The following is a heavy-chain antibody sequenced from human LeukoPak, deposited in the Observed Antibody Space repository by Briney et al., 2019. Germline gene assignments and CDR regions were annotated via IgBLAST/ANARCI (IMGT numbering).Heavy chain of an antibody. V-gene: IGHV6-1*01. CDR3: ARAPHPLTGDSYYYYYMDV. Sequence: SQTLSLTCAISGDSVSSNSAAWNWIRQSPSRGLEWLGRTYYRSKWYNDYAVSVKSRITINPDTSKNQFSLQLNSVTPEDTAVYYCARAPHPLTGDSYYYYYMDVWGKGTTVTVSS. J-gene: IGHJ6*03. CDR1: GDSVSSNSAA. D-gene: IGHD7-27*01. CDR2: TYYRSKWYN.